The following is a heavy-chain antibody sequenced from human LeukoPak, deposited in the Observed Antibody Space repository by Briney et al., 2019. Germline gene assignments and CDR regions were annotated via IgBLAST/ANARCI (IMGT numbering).Heavy chain of an antibody. Sequence: SVKVSCKASGGTFSSYAISWVRQAPGQGLEWMGRIIPIFGTANYAHKFQGRVTITTDESTSTAYMERSSLRSEDTAVYYCARGEHYDTSGSSCWGQGTLVTVSS. CDR3: ARGEHYDTSGSSC. CDR2: IIPIFGTA. J-gene: IGHJ4*02. CDR1: GGTFSSYA. V-gene: IGHV1-69*05. D-gene: IGHD3-22*01.